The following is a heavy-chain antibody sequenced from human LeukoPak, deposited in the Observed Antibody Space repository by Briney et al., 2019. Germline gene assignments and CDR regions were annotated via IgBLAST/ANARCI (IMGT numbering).Heavy chain of an antibody. Sequence: PSETLSLTCTVSGGSISSGGYYWSWIRQHPGKGLEWIGYIYYSGSTYYNPSLKSRVTISVDTSKNQFSLKLSSVTAADTAVYYCARVWVGATFWFDPWGQGTLVTVSS. CDR1: GGSISSGGYY. J-gene: IGHJ5*02. V-gene: IGHV4-31*03. CDR2: IYYSGST. D-gene: IGHD1-26*01. CDR3: ARVWVGATFWFDP.